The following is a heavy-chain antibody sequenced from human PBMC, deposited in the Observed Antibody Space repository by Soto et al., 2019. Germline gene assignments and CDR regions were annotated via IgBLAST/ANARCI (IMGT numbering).Heavy chain of an antibody. D-gene: IGHD2-15*01. J-gene: IGHJ4*02. CDR1: GYTFTSYG. Sequence: ASVKVSCKASGYTFTSYGISWVRQAPGQGLEWMGWISAYSGNTNYAQKLQGRVTMTTDTSTSTAYMELRSLRSDDTAVYYCARVVAATKDFDYWGQGTLVTVSS. CDR3: ARVVAATKDFDY. V-gene: IGHV1-18*01. CDR2: ISAYSGNT.